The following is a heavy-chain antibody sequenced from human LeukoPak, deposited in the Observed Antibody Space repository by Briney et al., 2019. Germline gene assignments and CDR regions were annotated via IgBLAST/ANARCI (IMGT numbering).Heavy chain of an antibody. CDR1: GFTFNIYG. CDR3: ARDGVLFGESVYYFDY. J-gene: IGHJ4*02. V-gene: IGHV3-30*02. CDR2: INPEGSNQ. D-gene: IGHD3-10*02. Sequence: GGSLRLSCAASGFTFNIYGIHWVRQAPGKGLEWLAYINPEGSNQYYADSVKGRFTISRDNAKSSLYLQMNSLRAEDTAVYYCARDGVLFGESVYYFDYWGQGALVTVSS.